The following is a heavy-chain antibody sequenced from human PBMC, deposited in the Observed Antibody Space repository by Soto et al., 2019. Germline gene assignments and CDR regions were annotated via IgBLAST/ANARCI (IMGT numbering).Heavy chain of an antibody. J-gene: IGHJ6*02. D-gene: IGHD4-17*01. V-gene: IGHV3-30*18. Sequence: QVQLVESGGGVVQPGRSLRLSCAASGFTFSTYGMHWVRQAPGKGLEWVAVISYHGSDEYYADSVKGRFTISRDNSKNTLYLQMNSLRAEDTALYHCAKDSSRETVSYFYYGMDVWGQGTTVTVSS. CDR1: GFTFSTYG. CDR2: ISYHGSDE. CDR3: AKDSSRETVSYFYYGMDV.